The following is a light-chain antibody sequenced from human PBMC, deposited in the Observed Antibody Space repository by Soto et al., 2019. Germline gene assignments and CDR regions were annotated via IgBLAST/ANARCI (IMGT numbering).Light chain of an antibody. CDR1: SSDVGGYNY. V-gene: IGLV2-14*01. CDR3: SSYTSSSTFVV. Sequence: QSDLTQPACVSGSPGQSITISCTGTSSDVGGYNYVSWYQQHPGKAPKLMIYEVSNRPSGVSNRFSGSKSGNTASLTISGLQAEDEADYYCSSYTSSSTFVVFGGGTKLTVL. J-gene: IGLJ2*01. CDR2: EVS.